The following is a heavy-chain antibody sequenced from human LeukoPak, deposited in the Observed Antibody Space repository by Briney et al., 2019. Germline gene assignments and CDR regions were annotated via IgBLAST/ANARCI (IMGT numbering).Heavy chain of an antibody. CDR1: GFTFSSYG. V-gene: IGHV3-23*01. CDR2: ISGSGGST. J-gene: IGHJ4*02. Sequence: GGSLRLSCAASGFTFSSYGMSWVRQAPREGLDWVSAISGSGGSTYYADSVKGRFTISRDNSKNTLYLQMNSLRAEDTAVYYCAKVTYGSGTYGAFDYCGQGTLVTVSS. D-gene: IGHD3-10*01. CDR3: AKVTYGSGTYGAFDY.